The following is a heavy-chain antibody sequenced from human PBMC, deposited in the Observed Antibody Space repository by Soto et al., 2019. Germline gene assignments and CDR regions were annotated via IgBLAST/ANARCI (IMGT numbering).Heavy chain of an antibody. V-gene: IGHV3-15*07. CDR2: IKSKTDGGTT. CDR1: GLTSVNPG. J-gene: IGHJ4*02. CDR3: TTDINYYDSSGYEI. D-gene: IGHD3-22*01. Sequence: EVQLVESGGGLVKPGGSLRLSWAASGLTSVNPGMNGSRKAPGRGLGGVGRIKSKTDGGTTDYAAPVKGRFTISRDDSKNTLYLQMNSLKTEDTAVYYCTTDINYYDSSGYEIWGQGTLVTVSS.